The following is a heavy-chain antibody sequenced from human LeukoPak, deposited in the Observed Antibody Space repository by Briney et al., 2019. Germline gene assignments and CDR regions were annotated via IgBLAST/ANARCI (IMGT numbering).Heavy chain of an antibody. V-gene: IGHV4-59*01. J-gene: IGHJ4*02. CDR2: IYYSGST. CDR3: AKARDGYNNYFDY. Sequence: PSETLSLTCTVSGGPISSYYWSWIRQPPGKGLEWIVYIYYSGSTNYNPSLKSRVTISVDTSKNQFSLKLSSVTAADTGVYYCAKARDGYNNYFDYWGQGTLVTVSS. CDR1: GGPISSYY. D-gene: IGHD5-24*01.